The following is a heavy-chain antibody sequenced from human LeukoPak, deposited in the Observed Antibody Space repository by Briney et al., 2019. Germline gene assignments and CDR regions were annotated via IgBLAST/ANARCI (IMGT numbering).Heavy chain of an antibody. CDR2: IYYSGST. Sequence: RASETLSLTCTVSGGSISNYYWSWIRQPPGKRLEWIGYIYYSGSTNYNPSLKSRVTISIDTSKNQFSLKLSSVAAADTAVYYCARDRDGYNPFDYWGQGTLVTVSS. V-gene: IGHV4-59*01. J-gene: IGHJ4*02. CDR3: ARDRDGYNPFDY. CDR1: GGSISNYY. D-gene: IGHD5-24*01.